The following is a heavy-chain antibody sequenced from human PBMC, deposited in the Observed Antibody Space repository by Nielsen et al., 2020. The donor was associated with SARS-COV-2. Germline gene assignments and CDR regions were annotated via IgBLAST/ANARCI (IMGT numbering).Heavy chain of an antibody. CDR1: GFTFSRYA. D-gene: IGHD5-24*01. CDR3: ASRRDGYNYDTY. J-gene: IGHJ4*02. V-gene: IGHV3-74*01. CDR2: INNDGSIT. Sequence: GESLKISCAASGFTFSRYAMHWVRQAPGKGLVWLSRINNDGSITSYADSVSGRFTISRDNAKNTLYLQMNSLGVEDTAVYYCASRRDGYNYDTYWGQGTLVNVSS.